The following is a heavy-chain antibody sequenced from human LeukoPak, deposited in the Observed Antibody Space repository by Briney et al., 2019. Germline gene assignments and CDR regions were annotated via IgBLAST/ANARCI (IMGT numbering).Heavy chain of an antibody. CDR2: ISGSGT. CDR3: ARHSRGYSNNDY. V-gene: IGHV3-23*01. J-gene: IGHJ4*02. Sequence: GGSLRLSCEASGFTFSNYAMNWVRQTPGKGLDWVSTISGSGTYYADSVKGRFTISRDNSKNTLYLQMDSLRVEDTAVYYCARHSRGYSNNDYWGQGILVLVSS. CDR1: GFTFSNYA. D-gene: IGHD3-22*01.